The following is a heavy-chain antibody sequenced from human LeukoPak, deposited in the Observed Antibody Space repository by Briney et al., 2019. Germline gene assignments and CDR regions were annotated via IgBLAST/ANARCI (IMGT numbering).Heavy chain of an antibody. D-gene: IGHD6-13*01. J-gene: IGHJ3*02. CDR3: ARFEAAADLYAADAFDI. V-gene: IGHV4-61*02. Sequence: SETLSLTCTVSGGSISSGSYYWSWIRQPAGKGLEWIGRIYTSGSTNYNPSLKSRVTISVDTSKNQFSLKLSSVTAADTAVYYCARFEAAADLYAADAFDIWGQGTMVTVS. CDR2: IYTSGST. CDR1: GGSISSGSYY.